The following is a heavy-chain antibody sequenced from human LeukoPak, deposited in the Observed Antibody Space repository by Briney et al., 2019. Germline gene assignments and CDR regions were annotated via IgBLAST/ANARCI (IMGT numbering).Heavy chain of an antibody. J-gene: IGHJ4*02. V-gene: IGHV1-18*01. CDR2: ISAYNGNT. CDR1: GYTFTSYG. CDR3: ARDLFAGEMATNLPFDY. D-gene: IGHD5-24*01. Sequence: ASVKVSCKASGYTFTSYGISWVRQAPGQGLEWMGWISAYNGNTNYAQKLQGRVTMTTDTSTSTAYMELRSLRSDDTAVYYCARDLFAGEMATNLPFDYWGQGTLVTVSS.